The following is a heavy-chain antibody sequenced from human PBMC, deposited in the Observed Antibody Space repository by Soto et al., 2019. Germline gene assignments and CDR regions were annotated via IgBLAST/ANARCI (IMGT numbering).Heavy chain of an antibody. V-gene: IGHV3-74*01. D-gene: IGHD5-18*01. J-gene: IGHJ4*02. CDR3: ARGGGYSYGYIGD. Sequence: PGGSLRLSCVASGFTFRSYWMHWVRQAPGKGLVWVSHINGDGSTTSYADSVKGRFTISRDNAKNTVYLQMNSLRDEDTAVYYCARGGGYSYGYIGDWGQGTLVTVSS. CDR1: GFTFRSYW. CDR2: INGDGSTT.